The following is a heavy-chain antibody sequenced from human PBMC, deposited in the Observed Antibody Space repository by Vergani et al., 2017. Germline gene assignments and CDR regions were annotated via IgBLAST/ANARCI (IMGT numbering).Heavy chain of an antibody. CDR2: ISWNSGSI. CDR3: AKGTTPFIAAASDWFDP. V-gene: IGHV3-9*01. J-gene: IGHJ5*02. D-gene: IGHD6-13*01. CDR1: GFTFDDYA. Sequence: EVQLVESGGGLVQPGRSLRLSCAASGFTFDDYAMHWVRQAPGKGLEWVSGISWNSGSIGYADSVKGRFTISRDNAKNSLYLQMNSLRAEDTALYYCAKGTTPFIAAASDWFDPWGQGTLVTVSS.